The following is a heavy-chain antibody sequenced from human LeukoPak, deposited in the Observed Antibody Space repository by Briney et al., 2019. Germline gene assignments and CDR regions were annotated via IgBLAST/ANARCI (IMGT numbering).Heavy chain of an antibody. CDR1: GYSFTSYW. CDR2: IYPGDSDT. J-gene: IGHJ4*02. Sequence: GESLKISCKGPGYSFTSYWIGWVRQMPGKGLGWMGIIYPGDSDTRYSPSFQDQVTIPAEKSISTAYLQWSSLKASETAMYYCARLTYYYDSSGYYYVPQPDDYWGQGSLVTVCS. V-gene: IGHV5-51*01. D-gene: IGHD3-22*01. CDR3: ARLTYYYDSSGYYYVPQPDDY.